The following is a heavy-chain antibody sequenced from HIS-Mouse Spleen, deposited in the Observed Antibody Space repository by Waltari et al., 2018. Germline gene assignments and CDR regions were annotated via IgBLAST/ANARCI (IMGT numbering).Heavy chain of an antibody. V-gene: IGHV4-39*01. CDR3: ARLYDSSGYYYPIFDY. CDR2: IYYSGRT. Sequence: QLQLQESGPGLVKPSETLSLTCTVSGGSISSSSYYWGWIRQPPGKGLEWIGSIYYSGRTYYNPALKSRVTISVDTSKSQFSLKLSSVTAADTAVYYCARLYDSSGYYYPIFDYWGQGTLVTVSS. J-gene: IGHJ4*02. CDR1: GGSISSSSYY. D-gene: IGHD3-22*01.